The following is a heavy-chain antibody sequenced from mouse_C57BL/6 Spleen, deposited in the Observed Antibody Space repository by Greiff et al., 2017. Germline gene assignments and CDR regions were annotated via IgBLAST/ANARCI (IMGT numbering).Heavy chain of an antibody. CDR3: ARVPLYYSNYDYYAMDY. D-gene: IGHD2-5*01. Sequence: DVHLVESEGGLVQPGSSMKLSCTASGFTFSDYYMAWVRQVPEKGLEWVANINYDGSSTYYLDSLKSRFIISRDNAKNILYLQMSSLKSEDTATYYCARVPLYYSNYDYYAMDYWGQGTSVTVSS. CDR2: INYDGSST. J-gene: IGHJ4*01. V-gene: IGHV5-16*01. CDR1: GFTFSDYY.